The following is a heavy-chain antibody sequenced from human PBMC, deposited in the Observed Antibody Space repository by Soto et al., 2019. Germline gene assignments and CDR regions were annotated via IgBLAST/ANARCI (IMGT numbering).Heavy chain of an antibody. CDR1: GGSISSYY. J-gene: IGHJ4*02. CDR2: IYYSGST. V-gene: IGHV4-59*01. CDR3: ARGWGKVYFDY. Sequence: SETLSLTCTVSGGSISSYYWSWIRQPPGKGLKWIGYIYYSGSTNYNPSLKSRVTISVDTSKNQFSLKLSSVTAADTAVYYCARGWGKVYFDYWGQGTLVTVS. D-gene: IGHD7-27*01.